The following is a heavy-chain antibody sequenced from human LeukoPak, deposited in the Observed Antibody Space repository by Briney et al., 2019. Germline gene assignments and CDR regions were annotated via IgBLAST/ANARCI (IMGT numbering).Heavy chain of an antibody. D-gene: IGHD2-2*01. J-gene: IGHJ4*02. CDR3: ARPAGNQLPKDMYLYY. CDR2: IIPIFGTA. Sequence: ASVKVSCKASGYTFTSYYMHWERQATGQGLEWMGRIIPIFGTANYAQKFQGRVTITADESTRTAYMKLRSLRSEDTAVYYCARPAGNQLPKDMYLYYWGQGTLVTVSS. CDR1: GYTFTSYY. V-gene: IGHV1-69*13.